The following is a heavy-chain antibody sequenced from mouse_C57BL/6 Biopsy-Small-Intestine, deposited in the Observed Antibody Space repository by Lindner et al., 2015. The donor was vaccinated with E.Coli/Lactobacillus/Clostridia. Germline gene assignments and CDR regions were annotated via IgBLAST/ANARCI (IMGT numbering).Heavy chain of an antibody. CDR3: ARIYDFNWFDP. V-gene: IGHV1-53*01. CDR2: INPNSGGT. CDR1: GYTFIGYY. J-gene: IGHJ4*01. Sequence: SVKVSCKASGYTFIGYYMHWVRQAPGQGLEWMGWINPNSGGTNYAQKFQGRVTMTRDTSIRTAYMDLSSLRSDDTAVYYCARIYDFNWFDPWGQGTLVTVSS. D-gene: IGHD4-1*01.